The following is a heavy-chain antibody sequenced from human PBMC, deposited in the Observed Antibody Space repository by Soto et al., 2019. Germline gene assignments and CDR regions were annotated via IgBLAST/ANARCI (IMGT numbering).Heavy chain of an antibody. D-gene: IGHD3-3*01. Sequence: QVQLVQSGAEVKKPGSSVKVSCKASGGTFSSYAISWVRQAPGQGLEWMGGIIPIFGTANYAQKFQGRVTITADESKSTGYRELRRLRSEDTAVYYCARSLYDFWSGSPPPGWFDPWGQGTLVTVSS. V-gene: IGHV1-69*01. CDR1: GGTFSSYA. CDR3: ARSLYDFWSGSPPPGWFDP. J-gene: IGHJ5*02. CDR2: IIPIFGTA.